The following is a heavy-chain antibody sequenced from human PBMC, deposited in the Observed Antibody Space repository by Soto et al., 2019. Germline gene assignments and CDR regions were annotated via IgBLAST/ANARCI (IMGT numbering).Heavy chain of an antibody. D-gene: IGHD2-2*01. CDR2: IYSGGNT. J-gene: IGHJ6*02. Sequence: GGSRRVSCAASGFTVSSNYMSWVRQAPGKGLEWVSVIYSGGNTYYADSVKGRFTIYRDNSKNTLYLQMNSLRAEDTAVYYCARDRTEEFLVPTYRRSYYGMDVWGQGTTVTVSS. CDR1: GFTVSSNY. CDR3: ARDRTEEFLVPTYRRSYYGMDV. V-gene: IGHV3-53*01.